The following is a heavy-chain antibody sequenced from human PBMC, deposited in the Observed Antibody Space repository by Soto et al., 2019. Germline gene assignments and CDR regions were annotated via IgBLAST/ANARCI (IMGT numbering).Heavy chain of an antibody. CDR1: GLSFNDAW. Sequence: EVQLVESGGGLVKPGGSLRLSCAASGLSFNDAWMNWVRQAPGKGLEHVGRIKTKGDGETTNYAAPVKGRFTISRDDSKNTLCLQMNSLKTEDTAVYYCTTDSMAWGFRGYWGQGTLVTVSS. V-gene: IGHV3-15*07. CDR2: IKTKGDGETT. CDR3: TTDSMAWGFRGY. J-gene: IGHJ4*02. D-gene: IGHD3-10*01.